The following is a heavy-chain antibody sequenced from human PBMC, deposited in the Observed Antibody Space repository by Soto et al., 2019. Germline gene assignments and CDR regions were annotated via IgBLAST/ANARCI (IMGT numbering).Heavy chain of an antibody. J-gene: IGHJ4*02. CDR1: GLPHSSFA. CDR3: AKDAVYNDGLWLMDH. V-gene: IGHV3-23*05. Sequence: EVQLLESGGGLVQPGGSLSLSCTASGLPHSSFAMMWVRQAPGKGLECVSGIYGSGRGIEYADSVKGRFTISRDNSKNTVYLQMTDLRADDTAVYYCAKDAVYNDGLWLMDHWGQGTQVTVSS. CDR2: IYGSGRGI. D-gene: IGHD2-21*01.